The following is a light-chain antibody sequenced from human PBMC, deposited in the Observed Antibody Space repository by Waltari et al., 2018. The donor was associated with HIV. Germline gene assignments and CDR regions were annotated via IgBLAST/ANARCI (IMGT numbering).Light chain of an antibody. CDR3: SVWDGSLSDYV. V-gene: IGLV1-47*01. J-gene: IGLJ1*01. CDR2: RNN. CDR1: SSNLGSGY. Sequence: QSVLTPPPSASGTPGRRVTISRSGSSSNLGSGYVCWYQQLPGMAPNPLIHRNNQRPSGVPDRFSGSKSGTSASLTISGLRSEDEADYYCSVWDGSLSDYVFGSGTQVTVL.